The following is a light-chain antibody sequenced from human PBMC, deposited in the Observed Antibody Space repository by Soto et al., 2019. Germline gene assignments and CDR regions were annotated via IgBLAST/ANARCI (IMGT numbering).Light chain of an antibody. J-gene: IGKJ5*01. Sequence: EIVLTQSPGTLSWSRGERATLSCRASQSVSNSYLAWYQQKPGQAPRLLMYGASNRATGIPDRFSGSGCERGFTRTSTNLEPEDFAVYDCQVRTNWSIAFGRGTRL. CDR1: QSVSNSY. V-gene: IGKV3D-20*02. CDR3: QVRTNWSIA. CDR2: GAS.